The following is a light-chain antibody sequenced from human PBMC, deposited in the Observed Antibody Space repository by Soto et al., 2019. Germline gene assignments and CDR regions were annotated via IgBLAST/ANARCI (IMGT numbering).Light chain of an antibody. V-gene: IGKV3-15*01. Sequence: EIVMTQSPVTLSVSPGARATLSCRASQSVSSNLAWYQQKPGQAPSLLIYGAFTRATGIPARFSGARSGTEGTLTISSLQSEDCALYDGQQYNDWPLTFGQGTKVDIK. CDR3: QQYNDWPLT. CDR2: GAF. J-gene: IGKJ1*01. CDR1: QSVSSN.